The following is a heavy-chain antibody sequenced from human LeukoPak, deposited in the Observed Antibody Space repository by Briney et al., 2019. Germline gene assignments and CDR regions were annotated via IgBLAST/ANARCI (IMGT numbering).Heavy chain of an antibody. CDR2: IYYSGST. J-gene: IGHJ4*02. Sequence: SETLSLTCAVYGGSFSSYYWSWIRQPPGKGLEWIGYIYYSGSTNYNPSLKSRVTISVDTSKNQFSLKLSSVTAADTAVYYCAREGRYYDILTGYYRRFDYWGQGTLVTVSS. CDR3: AREGRYYDILTGYYRRFDY. V-gene: IGHV4-59*01. D-gene: IGHD3-9*01. CDR1: GGSFSSYY.